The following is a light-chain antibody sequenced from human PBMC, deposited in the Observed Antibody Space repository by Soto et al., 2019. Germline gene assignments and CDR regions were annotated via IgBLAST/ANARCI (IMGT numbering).Light chain of an antibody. Sequence: EIVLTQSPGTLSLSPGERVTLSCRASQTVRSNYLAWYQQKPGQAPRLLIYEASTRATGIPDRFSGSGSGTDFTLTVTGLETEDLAVYYCQQYVNSPLTFGGGTKVEIK. CDR3: QQYVNSPLT. V-gene: IGKV3-20*01. J-gene: IGKJ4*01. CDR1: QTVRSNY. CDR2: EAS.